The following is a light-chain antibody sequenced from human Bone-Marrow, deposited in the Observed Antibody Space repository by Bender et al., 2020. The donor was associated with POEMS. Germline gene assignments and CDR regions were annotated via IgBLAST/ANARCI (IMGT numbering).Light chain of an antibody. CDR2: KDT. J-gene: IGLJ2*01. V-gene: IGLV3-25*03. CDR1: KLGEKF. CDR3: QTADLSGDVV. Sequence: SYELTQPPSVFVSPGHTATIPCSGEKLGEKFACWYQQKPGQAPMVVIYKDTERPSGIPERFSGSSSGTTVTLTITGVQAEDEADYYCQTADLSGDVVFGGGTKLTVL.